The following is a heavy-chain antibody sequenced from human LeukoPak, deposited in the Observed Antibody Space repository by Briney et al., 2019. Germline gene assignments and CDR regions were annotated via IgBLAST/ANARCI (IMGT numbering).Heavy chain of an antibody. Sequence: PGGSLRLSCVASGFTFSSYEMNWARQAPGKGLEWVSYISSSGSTTHYADSAKDRFTISRDNAKNSLYLQMNSLRGEDTAVYYCAAKEGTRSDFDYWGQGTLVTVAS. CDR2: ISSSGSTT. J-gene: IGHJ4*02. CDR3: AAKEGTRSDFDY. CDR1: GFTFSSYE. D-gene: IGHD1-14*01. V-gene: IGHV3-48*03.